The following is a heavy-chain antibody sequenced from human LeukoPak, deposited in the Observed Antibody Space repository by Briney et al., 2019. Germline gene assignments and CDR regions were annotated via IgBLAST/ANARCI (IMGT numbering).Heavy chain of an antibody. J-gene: IGHJ4*02. Sequence: ASVNVSCKASGYTFTSYYMHWVRQAPGQGLEWMGIINPSGGSTSYAQKFQGRVTMTRDTSTSTVYMELSSLRSEDTAVYYCARAGRRRDGYNAEPAHYWGQGTLVTVSS. V-gene: IGHV1-46*01. D-gene: IGHD5-24*01. CDR2: INPSGGST. CDR1: GYTFTSYY. CDR3: ARAGRRRDGYNAEPAHY.